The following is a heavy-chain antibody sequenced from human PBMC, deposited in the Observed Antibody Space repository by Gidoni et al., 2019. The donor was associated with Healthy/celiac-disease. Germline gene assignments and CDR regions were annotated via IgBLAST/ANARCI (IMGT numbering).Heavy chain of an antibody. J-gene: IGHJ5*02. D-gene: IGHD6-19*01. CDR3: AREVKQWLVQVGWFDP. CDR1: GGTFSSYA. CDR2: IIPIFGTA. Sequence: QVQLVQSGAEVKKPGSSVKVSCKASGGTFSSYAISWVRQAPGQGLEWMGGIIPIFGTANYAQKFQGRVTITADESTSTAYMELSSLRSEDTAVYYCAREVKQWLVQVGWFDPWGQGTLVTVSS. V-gene: IGHV1-69*01.